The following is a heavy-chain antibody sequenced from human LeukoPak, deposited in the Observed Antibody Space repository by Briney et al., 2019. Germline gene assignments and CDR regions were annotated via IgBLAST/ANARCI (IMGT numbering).Heavy chain of an antibody. Sequence: ASVKVSCKASGYTFTGYYMHWVRQAPGQGLEWMGWINPNSGGTNYAQKFQGRVTITADKSTSTAYMELSSLRSEDTAVYYCATTKVYGDYRLDHYYYMDVWGKGTTVTISS. D-gene: IGHD4-17*01. CDR2: INPNSGGT. J-gene: IGHJ6*03. CDR3: ATTKVYGDYRLDHYYYMDV. CDR1: GYTFTGYY. V-gene: IGHV1-2*02.